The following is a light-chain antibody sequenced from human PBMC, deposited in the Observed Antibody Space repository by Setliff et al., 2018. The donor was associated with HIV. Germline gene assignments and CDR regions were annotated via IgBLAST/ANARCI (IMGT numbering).Light chain of an antibody. CDR3: SSYTTRGTRV. Sequence: QSALTQPASVSGSPGQSITISCTGTSSDVGGYDYVSWYQHHPGKAPKLIIYEVNDRPSGVSNRFSGSKSGNTASLTISGLQAEDEADYYCSSYTTRGTRVFGGGTKGTV. CDR1: SSDVGGYDY. CDR2: EVN. J-gene: IGLJ3*02. V-gene: IGLV2-14*01.